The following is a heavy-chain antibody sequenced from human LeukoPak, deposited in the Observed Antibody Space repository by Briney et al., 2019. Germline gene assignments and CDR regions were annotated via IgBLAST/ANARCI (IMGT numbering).Heavy chain of an antibody. CDR3: ARDSFAPPRYSSSWHFDY. D-gene: IGHD6-13*01. J-gene: IGHJ4*02. CDR1: GDTFSSYA. CDR2: IIPILGIA. Sequence: ASVKVSCKASGDTFSSYAISWVRQAPGQGLEWMGRIIPILGIANYAQKFQGRVTITADKSTSTAYMELSSLRSEDTAVYYCARDSFAPPRYSSSWHFDYWGQGTLVTVPS. V-gene: IGHV1-69*04.